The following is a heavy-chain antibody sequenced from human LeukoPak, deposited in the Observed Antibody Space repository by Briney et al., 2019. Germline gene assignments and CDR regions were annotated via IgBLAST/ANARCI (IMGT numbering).Heavy chain of an antibody. D-gene: IGHD6-13*01. J-gene: IGHJ5*02. CDR3: ARVGQQPVHWFDP. Sequence: SETLSLTCAVYGGSFSGYYWSWIRQPPGKGLEWIGDIYYSGSTNYNPSLKSRVTISVDTSKNQFSLKLSSVTAADTAVYYCARVGQQPVHWFDPWGQGTLVTVSS. V-gene: IGHV4-59*01. CDR1: GGSFSGYY. CDR2: IYYSGST.